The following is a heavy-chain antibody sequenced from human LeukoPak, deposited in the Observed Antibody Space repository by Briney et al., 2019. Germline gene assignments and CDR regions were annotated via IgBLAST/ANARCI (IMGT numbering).Heavy chain of an antibody. CDR3: ARDLTVTTWMTDPNAWFDP. J-gene: IGHJ5*02. CDR2: IYHSGST. V-gene: IGHV4-38-2*02. Sequence: SETLSLTCTVSGYSISNGYYWGWIRQPPGKGLEWIGSIYHSGSTYYNPSLKSRVTISVDTSKNQFSLKLSSVTAADTAVYYCARDLTVTTWMTDPNAWFDPWGQGTLVTVSS. CDR1: GYSISNGYY. D-gene: IGHD4-17*01.